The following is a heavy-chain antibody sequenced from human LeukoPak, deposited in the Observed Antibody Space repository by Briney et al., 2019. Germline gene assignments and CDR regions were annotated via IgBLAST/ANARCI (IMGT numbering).Heavy chain of an antibody. D-gene: IGHD2-15*01. Sequence: GASVKVSCKASGYTFTSFAMHWVRQAPGQRLEWMGWINAGTGNTKYSQKFQGRVTITRDTSASTAYMELSSLRSDDTAVYYCARDRYCSAGSCSGSIDSWGQGTLVSVSS. J-gene: IGHJ4*02. V-gene: IGHV1-3*01. CDR3: ARDRYCSAGSCSGSIDS. CDR2: INAGTGNT. CDR1: GYTFTSFA.